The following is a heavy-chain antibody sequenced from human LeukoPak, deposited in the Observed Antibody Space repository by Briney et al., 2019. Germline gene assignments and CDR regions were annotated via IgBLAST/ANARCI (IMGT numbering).Heavy chain of an antibody. V-gene: IGHV3-30*18. CDR2: ISYDGSNK. J-gene: IGHJ4*02. CDR1: GFTFYSYW. Sequence: GGSLRLSCAASGFTFYSYWMHWVRQAPGKGLEWVAVISYDGSNKYYADSVKGRFTISRDNSKNTLYLQMNSLRAEDTAVYYCAKGPSGSYYSPPDYWGQGTLVTVSS. D-gene: IGHD1-26*01. CDR3: AKGPSGSYYSPPDY.